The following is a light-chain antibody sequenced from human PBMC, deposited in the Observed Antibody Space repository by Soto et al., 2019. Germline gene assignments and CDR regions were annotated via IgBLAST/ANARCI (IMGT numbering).Light chain of an antibody. CDR2: AAS. V-gene: IGKV1-27*01. Sequence: DIQMTQSPSSLSASAGDRVTITCRASQGIKNNLAWYQQKPGKAPTLLIYAASTLQSGVPSRFSGSGSGTEFTLTISSLQSEDFAVYYCQQYNNWPPKITFGQGTRLEIK. J-gene: IGKJ5*01. CDR3: QQYNNWPPKIT. CDR1: QGIKNN.